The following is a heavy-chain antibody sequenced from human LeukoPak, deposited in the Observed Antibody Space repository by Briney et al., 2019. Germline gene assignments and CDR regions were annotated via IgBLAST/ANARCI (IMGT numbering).Heavy chain of an antibody. D-gene: IGHD5-18*01. CDR1: GGSFSGYY. CDR3: ARGRGYSYPDY. CDR2: INHSGST. J-gene: IGHJ4*02. Sequence: SETLSLTCAVYGGSFSGYYWSWIRQPPGKGLEWIGEINHSGSTNYNPSLKSRVTISVDTSKNQFSLKLSSVTAADTAVYYCARGRGYSYPDYWGQGTLVTVSS. V-gene: IGHV4-34*01.